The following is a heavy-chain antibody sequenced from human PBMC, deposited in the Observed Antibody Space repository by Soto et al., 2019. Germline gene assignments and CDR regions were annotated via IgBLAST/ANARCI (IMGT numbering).Heavy chain of an antibody. V-gene: IGHV1-18*01. CDR2: ISAYNSNT. Sequence: QVQLVQSGAEVKKPGASVKVSCKASGYTFTSYHISWVRQAPGQGLEWMGWISAYNSNTNYAQKLPGRVTMTTHTSTRTPYLALRRLRSDDTSLYYSARDTPPPDYWGQGPLVTVSS. CDR3: ARDTPPPDY. CDR1: GYTFTSYH. J-gene: IGHJ4*02.